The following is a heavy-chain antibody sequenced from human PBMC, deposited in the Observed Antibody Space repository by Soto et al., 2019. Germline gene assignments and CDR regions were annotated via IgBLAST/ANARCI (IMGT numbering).Heavy chain of an antibody. V-gene: IGHV1-69*12. CDR2: IVPLFGTA. CDR3: ARDGDPGYSFWSGPLGGGRFDP. CDR1: GGTFGNTA. D-gene: IGHD3-3*01. J-gene: IGHJ5*02. Sequence: QVQLVQSGAEVKEPGSSVNVSCKTSGGTFGNTAVTWVRQVPGQGLEWIGGIVPLFGTANYAQKFRGRVMITAGGSTSTAYMDLSSLRSDDTAIYYCARDGDPGYSFWSGPLGGGRFDPWGQGTLVTVSS.